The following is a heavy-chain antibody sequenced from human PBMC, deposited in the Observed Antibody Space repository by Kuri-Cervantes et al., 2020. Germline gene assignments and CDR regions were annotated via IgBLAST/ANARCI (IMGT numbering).Heavy chain of an antibody. V-gene: IGHV3-7*01. J-gene: IGHJ3*02. CDR1: GFTFSSYG. D-gene: IGHD3-10*01. Sequence: GGSLRLSCAASGFTFSSYGMHWVRQAPGKGLEWVANIKQDGSEKYYVDSVKGRFTISRDNAKNSLYLQMNSLRAEDTAVYYCAREDYLWFGTIPYAFDIWGQGTMVTVSS. CDR2: IKQDGSEK. CDR3: AREDYLWFGTIPYAFDI.